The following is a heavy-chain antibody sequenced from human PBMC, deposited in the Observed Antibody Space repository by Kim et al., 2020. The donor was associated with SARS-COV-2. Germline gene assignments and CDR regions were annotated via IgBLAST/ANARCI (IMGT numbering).Heavy chain of an antibody. Sequence: SETLSLTCTVSGGSISSGSYYWSWIRQPAGKGLEWIGRIYTSGSTNYNPSLKSRVTISVDTSKNQFSLKLSSVTAADTAVYYCARERVGANYYDSSGYFTNWFDPWGQGTLVTVSS. CDR2: IYTSGST. CDR3: ARERVGANYYDSSGYFTNWFDP. J-gene: IGHJ5*02. V-gene: IGHV4-61*02. CDR1: GGSISSGSYY. D-gene: IGHD3-22*01.